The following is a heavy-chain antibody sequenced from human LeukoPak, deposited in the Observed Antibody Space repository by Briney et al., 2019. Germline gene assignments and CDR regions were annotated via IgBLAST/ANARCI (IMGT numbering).Heavy chain of an antibody. CDR1: GGSISSSSYY. D-gene: IGHD5-12*01. V-gene: IGHV4-39*07. CDR2: IYYSGST. J-gene: IGHJ4*02. Sequence: SETLSLTCTVSGGSISSSSYYWGWIRQPPGKGLEWIGSIYYSGSTYYNPSLKSRVTISVDTSKNQFSLKLSSVTAADTAVYYCASGSGYDGYYWGQGTLVTVSS. CDR3: ASGSGYDGYY.